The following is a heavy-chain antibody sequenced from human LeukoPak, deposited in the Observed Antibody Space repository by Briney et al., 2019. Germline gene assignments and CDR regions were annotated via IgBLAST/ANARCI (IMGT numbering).Heavy chain of an antibody. CDR3: AKGGDYFDY. CDR2: TSTGSYYI. D-gene: IGHD3-16*01. CDR1: GFSFSAYS. J-gene: IGHJ4*02. Sequence: GGSLRLSCAASGFSFSAYSMSWVRQAPGKGLEWVSSTSTGSYYIYYADSLKGRFTISRDNAKNSLYLQMNSLRAEDTAVYYCAKGGDYFDYWGQGALVTVSS. V-gene: IGHV3-21*01.